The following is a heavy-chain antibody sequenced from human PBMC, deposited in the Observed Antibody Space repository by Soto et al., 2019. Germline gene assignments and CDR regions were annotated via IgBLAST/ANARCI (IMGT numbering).Heavy chain of an antibody. J-gene: IGHJ4*02. CDR3: ARFVGYSSSSDDY. D-gene: IGHD6-6*01. V-gene: IGHV4-34*01. CDR1: GGSFSGYY. Sequence: SETLSLTCAVYGGSFSGYYWSWIRQPPGKGLEWIGEINHSGSTNYNPSLKSRVTISVDTSKNQFSLKLSSVTAADTAVYYCARFVGYSSSSDDYWGQGTLVTVS. CDR2: INHSGST.